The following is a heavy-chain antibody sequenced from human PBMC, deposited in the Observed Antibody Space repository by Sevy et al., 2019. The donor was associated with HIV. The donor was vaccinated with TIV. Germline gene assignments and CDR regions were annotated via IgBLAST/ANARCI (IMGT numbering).Heavy chain of an antibody. Sequence: GGSLRLSCAASGFTFNIYAMTWVRQAPGKGLKWVSTISSSGTSTYYADSVKGRFTISRDNSKNTLYLQMNSLRAEDTAVYYCARAGDIVEVVAHYGMDVWGQGTTVTVSS. V-gene: IGHV3-23*01. CDR2: ISSSGTST. J-gene: IGHJ6*02. CDR1: GFTFNIYA. CDR3: ARAGDIVEVVAHYGMDV. D-gene: IGHD2-15*01.